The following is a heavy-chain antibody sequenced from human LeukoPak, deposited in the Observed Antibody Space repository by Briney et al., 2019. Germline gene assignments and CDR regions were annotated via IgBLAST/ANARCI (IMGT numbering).Heavy chain of an antibody. CDR3: ARVGGNCSGGSCYWTNDAFDT. Sequence: PGGSLRLSCAASGFTVSSNYMSWVRQAPGKGLEWVSVIYSGGSTYYADSVKGRFTISRDNSKNTLYLQMNSLRAEDTAVYYCARVGGNCSGGSCYWTNDAFDTWGQGTMVTVSS. CDR1: GFTVSSNY. D-gene: IGHD2-15*01. CDR2: IYSGGST. J-gene: IGHJ3*02. V-gene: IGHV3-53*01.